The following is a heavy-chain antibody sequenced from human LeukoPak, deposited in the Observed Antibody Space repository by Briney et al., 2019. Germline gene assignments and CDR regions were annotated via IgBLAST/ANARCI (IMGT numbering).Heavy chain of an antibody. V-gene: IGHV3-30*02. Sequence: PGGSLRLSCAASGFTFSSYGMHWVRQAPGKGLEWVAFIRYDGSNKYYADSVKGRFTISRDNSKNTLYLQMNSLRAEDTAVYYCAKDGLRFLEWLGDNWFDPWGQGTLVTVSS. D-gene: IGHD3-3*01. CDR3: AKDGLRFLEWLGDNWFDP. CDR2: IRYDGSNK. CDR1: GFTFSSYG. J-gene: IGHJ5*02.